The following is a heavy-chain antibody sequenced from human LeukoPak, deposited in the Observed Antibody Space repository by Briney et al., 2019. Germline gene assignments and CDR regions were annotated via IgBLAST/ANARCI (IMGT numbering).Heavy chain of an antibody. J-gene: IGHJ6*03. Sequence: GGSLRLSCAASGFTFSSYAMSWVRQAPGKGLEWVSAISGSGGSTYYADSVKGRFTISRDNSKDTLYLQMNSLRAEDTAVYYCAKGANAYSGSYLPSYYYYYMDVWGKGTTVTVSS. CDR1: GFTFSSYA. CDR3: AKGANAYSGSYLPSYYYYYMDV. V-gene: IGHV3-23*01. D-gene: IGHD1-26*01. CDR2: ISGSGGST.